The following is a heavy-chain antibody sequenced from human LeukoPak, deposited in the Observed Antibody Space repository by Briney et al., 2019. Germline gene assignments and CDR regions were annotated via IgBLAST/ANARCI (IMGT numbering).Heavy chain of an antibody. V-gene: IGHV4-30-4*08. Sequence: PSETLSLTCTVSGGSISSGGYYWSWIRQPPGKGLEWIGYIYYSGSTYYNPSLKSRVTISVDTSKNQFSLKLSSVTAADTAVYYCARDRKVLSNSYSSSSNAFDIWGQGTMVTVSS. J-gene: IGHJ3*02. D-gene: IGHD6-6*01. CDR3: ARDRKVLSNSYSSSSNAFDI. CDR2: IYYSGST. CDR1: GGSISSGGYY.